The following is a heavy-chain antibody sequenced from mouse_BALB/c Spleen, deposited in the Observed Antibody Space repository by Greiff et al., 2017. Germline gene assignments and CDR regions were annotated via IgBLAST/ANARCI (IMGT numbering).Heavy chain of an antibody. CDR1: GFTFSDYY. CDR3: VRDYHYGSSYGCAY. CDR2: ISDGGSYT. Sequence: DVKLVESGGGLVKPGGSLKLSCAASGFTFSDYYMYWVRQTPEKRLEWVATISDGGSYTYYPDSVKGRFTISRDNAKNNLYLQMSSLKSEDTAMYYCVRDYHYGSSYGCAYWGQGTLVTVSA. V-gene: IGHV5-4*02. D-gene: IGHD1-1*01. J-gene: IGHJ3*01.